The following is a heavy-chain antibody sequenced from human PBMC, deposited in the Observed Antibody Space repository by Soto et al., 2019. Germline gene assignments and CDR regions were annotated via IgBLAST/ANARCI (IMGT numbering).Heavy chain of an antibody. CDR3: ARRIAAAGPSDYYGMDV. CDR2: IIPIFGTA. J-gene: IGHJ6*02. D-gene: IGHD6-13*01. CDR1: GGTFSSYA. Sequence: AVKVSCKASGGTFSSYAISWVRQAPGQGLEWMGGIIPIFGTANYAQKFQGRVTITADESTSTAYMELSSLRSEDTAVYYCARRIAAAGPSDYYGMDVWGQGTTVTVSS. V-gene: IGHV1-69*13.